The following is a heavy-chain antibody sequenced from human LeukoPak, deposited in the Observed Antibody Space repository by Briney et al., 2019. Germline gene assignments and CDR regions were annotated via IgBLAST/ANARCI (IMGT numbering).Heavy chain of an antibody. Sequence: GGPLRLSCAGSGFSFNNYLMHWVRQAPGKGLVWVSRINTDGSHSMYADSVKGRFSISRDNTKNTLYLQMNSLRAEDTAVYYCTRDLNGDPYYYLDVWGKGTTVTVSS. V-gene: IGHV3-74*03. CDR2: INTDGSHS. J-gene: IGHJ6*03. D-gene: IGHD4-17*01. CDR3: TRDLNGDPYYYLDV. CDR1: GFSFNNYL.